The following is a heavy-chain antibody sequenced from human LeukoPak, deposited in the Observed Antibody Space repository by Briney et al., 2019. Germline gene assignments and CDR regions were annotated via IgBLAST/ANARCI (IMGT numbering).Heavy chain of an antibody. CDR1: GYTFTGYY. CDR3: ARRITMIVVVIGGYYGRDV. V-gene: IGHV1-2*02. CDR2: INPNSGGT. J-gene: IGHJ6*02. D-gene: IGHD3-22*01. Sequence: ASVKVSCKASGYTFTGYYMHWVRQAPGQGLEWMGWINPNSGGTNYAQKFQGRVTMTRDTSISTAYMELSRLRSDDTAVYYCARRITMIVVVIGGYYGRDVWVRRTTVTVSS.